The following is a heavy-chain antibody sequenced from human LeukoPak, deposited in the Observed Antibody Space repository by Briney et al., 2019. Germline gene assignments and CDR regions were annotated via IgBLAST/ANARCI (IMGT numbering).Heavy chain of an antibody. CDR1: EFTFSSYG. Sequence: GGSLRLSCAASEFTFSSYGMHWVRQAPGKGLEWVAVISYDGSITYYADSVKGRFTISRDNSKNTLYLQMNSLRADDTAIYYCAKKGAGGIAAAAFDYWGQGTLVTVSS. CDR3: AKKGAGGIAAAAFDY. D-gene: IGHD6-13*01. CDR2: ISYDGSIT. V-gene: IGHV3-30*18. J-gene: IGHJ4*02.